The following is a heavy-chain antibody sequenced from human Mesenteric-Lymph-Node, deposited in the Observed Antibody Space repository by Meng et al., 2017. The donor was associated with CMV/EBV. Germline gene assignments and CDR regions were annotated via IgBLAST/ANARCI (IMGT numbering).Heavy chain of an antibody. D-gene: IGHD2-2*01. V-gene: IGHV4-38-2*02. Sequence: GSLRLSCTVSGYSISSGYYWGWIRQPPGKGLEWIANIYHLGNTYYNPSLQSRVTISMDTSKNQFSLKLNSVTAADTAVYYCARIMDGSTSRFDPWGQGTLVTVSS. CDR1: GYSISSGYY. J-gene: IGHJ5*02. CDR3: ARIMDGSTSRFDP. CDR2: IYHLGNT.